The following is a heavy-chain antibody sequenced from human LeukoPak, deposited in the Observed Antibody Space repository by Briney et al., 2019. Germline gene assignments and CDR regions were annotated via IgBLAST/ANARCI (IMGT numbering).Heavy chain of an antibody. V-gene: IGHV3-33*01. CDR3: ARAVASYYGSGSMNWFDP. Sequence: GGSLRLSCAASGFTFSSYGMHWVRQAPGKGLEWVAVIWYDGSNKYYADSVKGRFTISRDNSKNTLYLQMNSLRAEDTAVYYCARAVASYYGSGSMNWFDPWGQGTLDTVSS. CDR1: GFTFSSYG. J-gene: IGHJ5*02. CDR2: IWYDGSNK. D-gene: IGHD3-10*01.